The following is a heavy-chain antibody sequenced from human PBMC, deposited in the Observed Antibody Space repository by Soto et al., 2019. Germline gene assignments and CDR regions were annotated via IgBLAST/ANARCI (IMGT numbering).Heavy chain of an antibody. D-gene: IGHD6-19*01. CDR3: AISPGQWLSNGAFDI. CDR1: GFTFSSYG. CDR2: IWYDGSNK. Sequence: QAGGSLRLSCAASGFTFSSYGMHWVRQAPGKGLERVAVIWYDGSNKYYADSVKGRFTISRDNSKNTLYLQMNSLRAEDTAVYYCAISPGQWLSNGAFDIWGQGTMVTVSS. J-gene: IGHJ3*02. V-gene: IGHV3-33*01.